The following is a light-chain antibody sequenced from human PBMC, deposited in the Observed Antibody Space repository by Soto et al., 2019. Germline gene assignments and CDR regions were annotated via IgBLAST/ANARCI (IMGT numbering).Light chain of an antibody. CDR2: GAS. Sequence: EIVMTQSPATLSVSPGERATLPCRASQSISNNLAWYQQRPGQPPRLLFYGASTRATGIPATFSGSGSGTEFTLTISSLQSEDFAVYYCQQYNNWPLTFGGGTKVDIK. V-gene: IGKV3-15*01. CDR1: QSISNN. CDR3: QQYNNWPLT. J-gene: IGKJ4*01.